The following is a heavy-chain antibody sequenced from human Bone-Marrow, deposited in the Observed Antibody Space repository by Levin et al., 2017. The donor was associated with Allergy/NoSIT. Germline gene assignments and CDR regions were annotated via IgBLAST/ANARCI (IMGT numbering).Heavy chain of an antibody. J-gene: IGHJ4*02. CDR2: LYHSGST. V-gene: IGHV4-4*02. Sequence: PSETLPLTCAVSGGSISSSNWWSWVRQPPGKGLEWIGELYHSGSTNYNPSLKSRVTISVDKSKNQFPLKLSSVTAADTAVYYCARSVLRWGSYRYYFDYWGQGTLVTVSS. CDR3: ARSVLRWGSYRYYFDY. D-gene: IGHD3-16*02. CDR1: GGSISSSNW.